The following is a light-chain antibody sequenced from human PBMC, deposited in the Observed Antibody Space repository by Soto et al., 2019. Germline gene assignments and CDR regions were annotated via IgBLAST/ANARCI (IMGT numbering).Light chain of an antibody. J-gene: IGLJ2*01. Sequence: QPVLTQPPSVSGAPGQRVTISCTGSSSNIGAGYDVHWYQQFPGTAPKLLIFDNNNRPSGVPDRFSGSKSGTSASLAITGLQTEDEADYYCQSFDSSLSGVVFAGGTKVTVL. CDR3: QSFDSSLSGVV. CDR2: DNN. CDR1: SSNIGAGYD. V-gene: IGLV1-40*01.